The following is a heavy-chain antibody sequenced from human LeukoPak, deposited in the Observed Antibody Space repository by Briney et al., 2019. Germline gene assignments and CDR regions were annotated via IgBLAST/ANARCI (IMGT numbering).Heavy chain of an antibody. J-gene: IGHJ4*02. D-gene: IGHD3/OR15-3a*01. Sequence: GGSLRLSCAASGFTFSSYSMNWVRQAPGKGLEWVSSISSSSSYIYYADSVKGRFTISRDNAKNSLYLQMNSLTAEDTAIYYCAKLWDFWTPVDYWGQGTLVTVSS. CDR3: AKLWDFWTPVDY. CDR1: GFTFSSYS. V-gene: IGHV3-21*04. CDR2: ISSSSSYI.